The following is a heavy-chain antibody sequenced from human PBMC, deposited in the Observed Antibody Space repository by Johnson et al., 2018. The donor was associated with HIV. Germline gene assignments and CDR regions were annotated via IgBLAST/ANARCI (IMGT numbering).Heavy chain of an antibody. D-gene: IGHD5-24*01. Sequence: QVQLVESGGSVVRPGGSLRLSCAACGFAFDNYAMRWVRHAPGEGLQCVSVINSNGVTTSYADSVKGRFTISRDNSKNTLYLQMNSLRAEDTAVYYCAKDHAQVATIVGAFDIWGQGTMVTVSS. CDR1: GFAFDNYA. J-gene: IGHJ3*02. V-gene: IGHV3-64*04. CDR2: INSNGVTT. CDR3: AKDHAQVATIVGAFDI.